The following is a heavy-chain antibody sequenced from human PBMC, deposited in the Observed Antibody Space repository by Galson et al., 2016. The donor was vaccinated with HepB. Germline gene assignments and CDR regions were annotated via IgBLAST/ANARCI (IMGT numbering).Heavy chain of an antibody. V-gene: IGHV3-23*01. J-gene: IGHJ4*02. D-gene: IGHD1-26*01. CDR1: GFTFSSYA. CDR3: AKVVGATPPLFDF. CDR2: ISGSGGNT. Sequence: LRLSCAASGFTFSSYAMSWVRQAPGKGLEWVSAISGSGGNTYYADSVKGRFTISRDNSKNTLYLQMNSLSAEDTAVYYCAKVVGATPPLFDFWGQGTLVTVSS.